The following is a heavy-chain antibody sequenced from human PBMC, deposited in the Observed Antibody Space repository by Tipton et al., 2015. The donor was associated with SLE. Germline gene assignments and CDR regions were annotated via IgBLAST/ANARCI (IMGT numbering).Heavy chain of an antibody. D-gene: IGHD3-3*01. J-gene: IGHJ6*02. Sequence: TLSLTCTASGGAISTYYWSWLRQSPGKGLEWIGFIINRGSTNYNPSLKSRVTISLDTSKNQFSLNVTSLTAADTAVYYCTRGGGDLGFWSASEGGMDVWGQGTTVTVSS. CDR2: IINRGST. V-gene: IGHV4-59*01. CDR3: TRGGGDLGFWSASEGGMDV. CDR1: GGAISTYY.